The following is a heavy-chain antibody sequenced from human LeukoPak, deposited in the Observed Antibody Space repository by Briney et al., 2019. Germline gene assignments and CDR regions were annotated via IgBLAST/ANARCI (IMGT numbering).Heavy chain of an antibody. CDR2: ISYDGSNK. J-gene: IGHJ3*02. CDR3: ARDGYLAYCGGDCYLGAFDI. CDR1: GFTFSSYA. D-gene: IGHD2-21*02. V-gene: IGHV3-30-3*01. Sequence: GGSLRLSCAASGFTFSSYAMHWVRQAPCKGLEWVAVISYDGSNKYYADSVKGRFTISRDNSKNTLYLQMNSLRAEDTAVYYCARDGYLAYCGGDCYLGAFDIWGQGTMVTASS.